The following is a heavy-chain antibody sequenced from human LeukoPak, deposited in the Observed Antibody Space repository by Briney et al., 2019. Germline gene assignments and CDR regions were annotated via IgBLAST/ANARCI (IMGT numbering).Heavy chain of an antibody. CDR1: GGSFGGYY. CDR2: INHSGST. Sequence: SETLSLTCAVYGGSFGGYYWSWIRQPPGKGLEWIGEINHSGSTNYNPSLKSRVTISVDTSKNQFSLKLSSVTAADTAVYYCARGWGDYYMDVWGKGTTVTVSS. J-gene: IGHJ6*03. CDR3: ARGWGDYYMDV. V-gene: IGHV4-34*01. D-gene: IGHD3-16*01.